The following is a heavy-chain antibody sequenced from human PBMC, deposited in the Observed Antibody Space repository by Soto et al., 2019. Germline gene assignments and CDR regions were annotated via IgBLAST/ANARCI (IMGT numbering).Heavy chain of an antibody. CDR2: IIPILGIA. CDR3: ARDGYYDSSGYADY. V-gene: IGHV1-69*08. Sequence: QVQLVQSGAEVKKPGSSVKVSCKASGGTLSSYTISWVRQAPGQGLEWMGRIIPILGIANYAQKFQGRVTITADKSTSTAYMELSSLRSEDTAVYYCARDGYYDSSGYADYWGQGTLVTVSS. D-gene: IGHD3-22*01. CDR1: GGTLSSYT. J-gene: IGHJ4*02.